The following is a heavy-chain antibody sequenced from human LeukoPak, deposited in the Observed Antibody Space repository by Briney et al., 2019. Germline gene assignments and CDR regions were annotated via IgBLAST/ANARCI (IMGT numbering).Heavy chain of an antibody. J-gene: IGHJ4*02. D-gene: IGHD3-10*01. CDR1: EFTFSSYE. CDR2: ISSSGSTI. Sequence: GGSLRLSCAASEFTFSSYEMNWVRQAPGKGLEWVSYISSSGSTIYYADSVKGRFTISRDNAKNSLYLQMNSLRAEDTAVYYCARDGSSITHFDYWGQGTLVTVSS. V-gene: IGHV3-48*03. CDR3: ARDGSSITHFDY.